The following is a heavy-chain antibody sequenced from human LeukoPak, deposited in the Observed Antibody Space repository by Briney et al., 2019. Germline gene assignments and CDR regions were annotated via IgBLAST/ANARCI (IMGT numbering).Heavy chain of an antibody. CDR1: GGSIGSYY. J-gene: IGHJ4*02. Sequence: SETLSLTCTDSGGSIGSYYWSWIRQPPGKGLEWIGYIYYSGSTNYNPSLKSRVTISVDTSKSQFSLKLSSVTAADTAVYYCARERSGAAYFDYWGQGTLVTVSS. V-gene: IGHV4-59*01. CDR3: ARERSGAAYFDY. D-gene: IGHD1-26*01. CDR2: IYYSGST.